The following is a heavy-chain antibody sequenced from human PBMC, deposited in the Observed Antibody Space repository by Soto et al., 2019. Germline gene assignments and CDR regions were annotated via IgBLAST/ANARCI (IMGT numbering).Heavy chain of an antibody. CDR1: GDTFNDYY. CDR2: INPNGGVT. D-gene: IGHD5-12*01. V-gene: IGHV1-2*04. CDR3: ARESGGATATLDYYYFDMDV. Sequence: QVQLVQSGAEVKRPGASVTVSCRSSGDTFNDYYIHWVRQAPGQGLEWMGWINPNGGVTKYAQKFQGWVSMARDTSFRTVDMQLIRLRSDDTAVYYCARESGGATATLDYYYFDMDVWGTGTTVTVSS. J-gene: IGHJ6*03.